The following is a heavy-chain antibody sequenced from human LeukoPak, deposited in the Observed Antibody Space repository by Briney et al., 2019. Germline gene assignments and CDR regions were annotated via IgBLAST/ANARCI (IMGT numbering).Heavy chain of an antibody. CDR3: AKDLDMATISYFDY. V-gene: IGHV3-23*01. CDR1: GFTFSSYA. CDR2: ITSADAT. Sequence: GGSLRLSCAASGFTFSSYAMTWVRQALGKGLEWVSTITSADATYYANSVKGRFTISRDNSNNTLYLQMSSLRAEDTALYYCAKDLDMATISYFDYWGQGTLVTVSS. D-gene: IGHD5-24*01. J-gene: IGHJ4*02.